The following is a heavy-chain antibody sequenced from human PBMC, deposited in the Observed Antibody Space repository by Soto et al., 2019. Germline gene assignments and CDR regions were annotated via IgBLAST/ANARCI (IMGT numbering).Heavy chain of an antibody. D-gene: IGHD3-3*01. CDR3: ARIRIYANYYGMDV. Sequence: GASVKVSCKASGYTFTSYGISWVRQAPGQGLEWMGWISAYNGNTNYAQKLQGRVTMTTDTSTSTAYMELRSLRSDDTAVYYCARIRIYANYYGMDVWGQGTTVTVSS. CDR2: ISAYNGNT. J-gene: IGHJ6*02. CDR1: GYTFTSYG. V-gene: IGHV1-18*01.